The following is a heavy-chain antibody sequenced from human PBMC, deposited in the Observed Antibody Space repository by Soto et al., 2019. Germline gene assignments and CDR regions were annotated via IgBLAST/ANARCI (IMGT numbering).Heavy chain of an antibody. CDR2: IDPSDSYT. CDR1: GYSFTSYW. CDR3: ARTGYSSGWYNYYYGMDV. Sequence: EVQLVQSGAEVKKPGESLRISCKGSGYSFTSYWISWVRQMPGKGLEWMGRIDPSDSYTNYSPSFQGHVTISADKSISTAYLQWSSLKASDTAMYYCARTGYSSGWYNYYYGMDVWGQGTTVTVSS. V-gene: IGHV5-10-1*03. J-gene: IGHJ6*02. D-gene: IGHD6-19*01.